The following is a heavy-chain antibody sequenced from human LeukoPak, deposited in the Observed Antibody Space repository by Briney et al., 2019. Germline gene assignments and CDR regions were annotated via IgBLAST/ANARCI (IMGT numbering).Heavy chain of an antibody. D-gene: IGHD2-2*01. Sequence: ASVKVSCKASGYTFTGYYMHWARQAPGRGFEWMGWINPNSGDTNYAQKFQGRVTMTRDTSISTAHMELSRLRSDDTAVYYCARANPLYCSSTTCLFDYWGQGTLVTVSS. CDR2: INPNSGDT. CDR1: GYTFTGYY. V-gene: IGHV1-2*02. J-gene: IGHJ4*02. CDR3: ARANPLYCSSTTCLFDY.